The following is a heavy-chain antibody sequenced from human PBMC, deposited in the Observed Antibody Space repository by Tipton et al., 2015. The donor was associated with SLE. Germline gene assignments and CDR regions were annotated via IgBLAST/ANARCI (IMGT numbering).Heavy chain of an antibody. CDR3: ARWCTTYGFRY. CDR2: INPTGST. CDR1: GGSFSGYF. D-gene: IGHD3-10*01. J-gene: IGHJ4*02. V-gene: IGHV4-34*01. Sequence: LSCAVYGGSFSGYFWSWIRQPPGKGLEWIGEINPTGSTNSKTSLKSRVTISVHTSKNQFSLKLNSVTAADTAVYYCARWCTTYGFRYWGQGTLVAVSS.